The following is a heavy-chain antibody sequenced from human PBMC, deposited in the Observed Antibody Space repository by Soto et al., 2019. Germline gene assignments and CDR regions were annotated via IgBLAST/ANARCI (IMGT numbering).Heavy chain of an antibody. D-gene: IGHD4-4*01. CDR1: VFNFETSS. J-gene: IGHJ4*02. CDR3: ARDTTTVTPDYCDY. V-gene: IGHV3-21*03. CDR2: ISSSGSYI. Sequence: SLKLSLAASVFNFETSSMNWVRRAPGRGLAWVSSISSSGSYIYYGDSLKGRFTISRDNAKNSLFLQMNSLRADDTAVYYCARDTTTVTPDYCDYWGRGTLVTVSS.